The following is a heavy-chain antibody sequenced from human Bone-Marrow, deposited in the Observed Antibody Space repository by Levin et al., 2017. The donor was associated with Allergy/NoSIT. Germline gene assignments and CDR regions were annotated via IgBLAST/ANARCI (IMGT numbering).Heavy chain of an antibody. J-gene: IGHJ3*02. CDR2: ISSNGDST. CDR1: GFTFSLYV. D-gene: IGHD3-10*01. Sequence: SCAASGFTFSLYVMHWVRQAPGKGLEYVSGISSNGDSTYYVDSVKGRFTISRDNSKNTLYLQMGSLRPEDMAVYYCARGTASMVQGVAFDIWGQGTMVTVSS. V-gene: IGHV3-64*02. CDR3: ARGTASMVQGVAFDI.